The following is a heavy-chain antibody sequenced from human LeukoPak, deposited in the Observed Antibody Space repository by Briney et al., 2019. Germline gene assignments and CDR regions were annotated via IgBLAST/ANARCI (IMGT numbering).Heavy chain of an antibody. CDR1: RFTFTRAR. V-gene: IGHV3-33*07. CDR2: IWYDGSNQ. CDR3: ARDLIAVARPDGAFDI. J-gene: IGHJ3*02. D-gene: IGHD6-19*01. Sequence: RRCLRVSCAAPRFTFTRARLYRGPPGPRRVQQPQPVIWYDGSNQYYADSVKGRFTISRDNSKNTLYLQMNSLRAEDTAVYYCARDLIAVARPDGAFDIWGQGTMVTVSS.